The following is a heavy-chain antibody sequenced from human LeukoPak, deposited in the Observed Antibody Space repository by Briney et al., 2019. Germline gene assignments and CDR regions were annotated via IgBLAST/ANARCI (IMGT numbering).Heavy chain of an antibody. Sequence: GGSLRLSCAAPGFTFSPHSMHWVRQAPGKGLDWVASISSDTDYIYYADSVKGRFTISRDNPRNSVFLQMNSLRDDDTAVYFCVRGGLMTIGTVIASPFDYWGQGILVLVSS. CDR2: ISSDTDYI. CDR1: GFTFSPHS. V-gene: IGHV3-21*06. CDR3: VRGGLMTIGTVIASPFDY. J-gene: IGHJ4*02. D-gene: IGHD3-16*02.